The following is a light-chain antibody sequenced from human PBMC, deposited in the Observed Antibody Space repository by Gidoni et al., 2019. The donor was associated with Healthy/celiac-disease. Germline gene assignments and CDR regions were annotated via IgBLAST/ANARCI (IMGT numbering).Light chain of an antibody. CDR1: QSVSSSY. J-gene: IGKJ2*01. V-gene: IGKV3-20*01. CDR2: GAS. Sequence: EIVLTQSPGTLSLSPGERATLSCRASQSVSSSYLAWYQQKPGQAPRLLIYGASCRATGIPDRFSGSGSGTDFTLTISRLEPEDFAVYYCQQYGSSPVTFGQGTKLEIK. CDR3: QQYGSSPVT.